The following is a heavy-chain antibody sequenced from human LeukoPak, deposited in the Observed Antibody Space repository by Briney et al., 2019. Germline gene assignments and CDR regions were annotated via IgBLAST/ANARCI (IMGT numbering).Heavy chain of an antibody. V-gene: IGHV1-18*01. J-gene: IGHJ5*02. CDR3: AREGSLYDSGNYYLSWFDP. CDR1: GYTFNSYG. D-gene: IGHD3-22*01. Sequence: ASVKVSCKTSGYTFNSYGIAWVRQAPGQGLEWVGWISAYNGDTNYAQNLQHRVTMTTDTSTTTAYMELRSLRSDDTDVYYCAREGSLYDSGNYYLSWFDPWGQGTLVTVSS. CDR2: ISAYNGDT.